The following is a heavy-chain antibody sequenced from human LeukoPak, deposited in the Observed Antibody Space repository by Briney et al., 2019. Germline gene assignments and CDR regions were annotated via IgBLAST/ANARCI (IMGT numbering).Heavy chain of an antibody. D-gene: IGHD3-22*01. CDR1: GVSISSYY. J-gene: IGHJ4*02. Sequence: PSETLSLTCTVSGVSISSYYWSWIRQPPGKGLEWVGFIYYSGSTNYNPSLKSRVTISVDTSKNQFSLKLSSVTAADTAVYYCARDPSGYFNYWGQGTLATVSS. CDR2: IYYSGST. V-gene: IGHV4-59*01. CDR3: ARDPSGYFNY.